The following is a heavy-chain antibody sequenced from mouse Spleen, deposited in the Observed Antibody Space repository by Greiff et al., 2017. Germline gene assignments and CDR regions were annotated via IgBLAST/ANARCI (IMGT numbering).Heavy chain of an antibody. D-gene: IGHD2-14*01. J-gene: IGHJ4*01. CDR3: ARQAPYYRYHYAMDY. CDR2: ISSGGGST. V-gene: IGHV5-12-1*01. Sequence: EVKLMESGGGLVKPGGSLKLSCAASGFAFSSYDMSWVRQTPEKRLEWVAYISSGGGSTYYPDTVKGRFTISRDNAKNTLYLQMSSLKSEDTAMYYCARQAPYYRYHYAMDYWGQGTSVTVSS. CDR1: GFAFSSYD.